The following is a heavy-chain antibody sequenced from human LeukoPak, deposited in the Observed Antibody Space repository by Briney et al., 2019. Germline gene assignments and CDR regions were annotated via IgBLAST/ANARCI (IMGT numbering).Heavy chain of an antibody. J-gene: IGHJ6*02. Sequence: GGSLRLSCATSGFTFRNYGIHWVRQAPGKGPEWVAKIKPDGSEIYHVDSVQGRFTISRDNSKNTLYLQMNSLRAEDTAVYYCARSHIAAAGGNYYYYGMDVWGQGTTVTVSS. V-gene: IGHV3-7*03. CDR3: ARSHIAAAGGNYYYYGMDV. CDR1: GFTFRNYG. D-gene: IGHD6-13*01. CDR2: IKPDGSEI.